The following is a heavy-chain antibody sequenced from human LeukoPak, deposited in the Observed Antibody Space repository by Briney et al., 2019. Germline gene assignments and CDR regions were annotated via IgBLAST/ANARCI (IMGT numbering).Heavy chain of an antibody. V-gene: IGHV4-59*01. D-gene: IGHD3-3*01. J-gene: IGHJ6*02. CDR2: IYYSGST. Sequence: SETLSLTCIVSGGSISSYYWSWIRQPPGKGLEWIGYIYYSGSTNYNPSLKSRVTISVDTSKNQFSLKLSSVTAADTAVYYCARVRRFLEWFPYYGMDVWGQGTTVTVSS. CDR1: GGSISSYY. CDR3: ARVRRFLEWFPYYGMDV.